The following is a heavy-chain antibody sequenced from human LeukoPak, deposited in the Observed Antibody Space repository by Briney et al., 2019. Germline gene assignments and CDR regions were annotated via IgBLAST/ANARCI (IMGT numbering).Heavy chain of an antibody. J-gene: IGHJ4*02. D-gene: IGHD6-13*01. CDR2: INAGNGNT. V-gene: IGHV1-3*01. CDR3: AREVVAAAGHFDY. CDR1: GYTFTSYA. Sequence: ASVKVSCKASGYTFTSYAMHWVRQAPGQRLEWMGWINAGNGNTKYSQKFQGRVTITRDTSASTAYMELSSLRSEDTAAYYCAREVVAAAGHFDYWGQGTLVTVSS.